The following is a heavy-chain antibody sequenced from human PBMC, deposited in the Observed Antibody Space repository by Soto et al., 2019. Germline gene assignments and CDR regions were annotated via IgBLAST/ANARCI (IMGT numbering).Heavy chain of an antibody. CDR3: ASSSGWRDAFDI. D-gene: IGHD6-19*01. J-gene: IGHJ3*02. Sequence: SVKVSCKASGGTFSSYAISWARQAPGQGLEWMGGIIPIFGTANYAQKFQGRVPITADESTSTAYMELSSLRSEDTAVYYCASSSGWRDAFDIWGQGTMVTVSS. V-gene: IGHV1-69*13. CDR2: IIPIFGTA. CDR1: GGTFSSYA.